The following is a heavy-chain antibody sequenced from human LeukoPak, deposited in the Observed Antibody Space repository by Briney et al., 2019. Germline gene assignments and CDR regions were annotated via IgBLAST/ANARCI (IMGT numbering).Heavy chain of an antibody. CDR3: ATSDSSGYYLGAFDI. J-gene: IGHJ3*02. V-gene: IGHV4-34*01. CDR1: GGSFSGYY. CDR2: INHSGST. D-gene: IGHD3-22*01. Sequence: SETLSLTWAVYGGSFSGYYWSWIRQPPGKGLEWIGEINHSGSTNYNPSLKSRVTMSVDTSKNQFSLKLSSVTAADTAVYYCATSDSSGYYLGAFDIWGQGTMVTVSS.